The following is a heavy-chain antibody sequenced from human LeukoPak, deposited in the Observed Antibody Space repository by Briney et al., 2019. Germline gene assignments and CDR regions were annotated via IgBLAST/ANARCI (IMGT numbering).Heavy chain of an antibody. D-gene: IGHD3-3*01. V-gene: IGHV3-33*01. CDR3: ARDRRIPYDFWSGCQGGPTFP. CDR1: GFTFSSYG. CDR2: IWYDGSNK. Sequence: GGSLRLSCAASGFTFSSYGMHWVRQAPGKGLEWVAVIWYDGSNKYYADSVKGRFTISRDNSKNTLYLQMNSLRAEDTAVYYCARDRRIPYDFWSGCQGGPTFPWGQGTLVTVSS. J-gene: IGHJ5*02.